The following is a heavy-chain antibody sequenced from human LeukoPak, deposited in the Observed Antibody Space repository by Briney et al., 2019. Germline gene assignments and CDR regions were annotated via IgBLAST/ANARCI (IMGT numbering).Heavy chain of an antibody. CDR2: ISSSSSYT. CDR3: ARDYGHWFDP. V-gene: IGHV3-11*05. CDR1: GFTFSDYY. J-gene: IGHJ5*02. D-gene: IGHD3-10*01. Sequence: GGSLRLSCAASGFTFSDYYMSWIRQAPGKGLEWVSYISSSSSYTNYADSVKGRFTISRDKAKNSLYLQMNSLRAEDTAVYYCARDYGHWFDPWGQGTLVTVSS.